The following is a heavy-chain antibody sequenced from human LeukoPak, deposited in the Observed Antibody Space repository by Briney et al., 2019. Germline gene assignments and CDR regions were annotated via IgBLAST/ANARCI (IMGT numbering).Heavy chain of an antibody. V-gene: IGHV3-21*01. D-gene: IGHD6-13*01. J-gene: IGHJ4*02. CDR3: ARDGAAAAQPFDY. CDR1: GFTFSSYS. Sequence: GGSLRLSCAASGFTFSSYSMNWVRQAPGKGLEWVSSISSSSSYIYYADSVKGRFTISRDNAKNSLYLQMNSLRAEDTAVYYCARDGAAAAQPFDYWGQGTLVTVSS. CDR2: ISSSSSYI.